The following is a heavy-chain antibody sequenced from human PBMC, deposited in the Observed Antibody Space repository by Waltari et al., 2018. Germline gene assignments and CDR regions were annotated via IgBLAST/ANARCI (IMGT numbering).Heavy chain of an antibody. CDR1: GGSIISYY. Sequence: QVQLQESGPGLVKPSETLSLTYTVSGGSIISYYWSWIRQPAGKGLEWIGRIYPGATPYYNPSLQTRIMMSVDTSQNQFSLKLSSVTAADTAVYYCARIYGSGTFIYMDVWGKGTTVTVSS. CDR2: IYPGATP. V-gene: IGHV4-4*07. D-gene: IGHD3-10*01. J-gene: IGHJ6*03. CDR3: ARIYGSGTFIYMDV.